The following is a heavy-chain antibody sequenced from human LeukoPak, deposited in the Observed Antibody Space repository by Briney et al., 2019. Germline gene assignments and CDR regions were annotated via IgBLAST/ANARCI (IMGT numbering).Heavy chain of an antibody. CDR3: ARDQLVQGYATMDV. J-gene: IGHJ6*02. V-gene: IGHV3-48*03. CDR1: GFTFSSYE. CDR2: ISSSGSTI. D-gene: IGHD6-6*01. Sequence: GGSLRLSCAASGFTFSSYEMKWVRQAPGKGLEWVSYISSSGSTIYYADSVKGRFTISRDNAKNSLYLQMNSLRAEDTAVYYCARDQLVQGYATMDVWGQGTTVTVSS.